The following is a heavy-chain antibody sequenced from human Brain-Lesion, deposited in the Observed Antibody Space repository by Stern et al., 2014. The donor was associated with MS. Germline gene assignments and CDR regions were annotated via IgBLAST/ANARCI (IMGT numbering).Heavy chain of an antibody. D-gene: IGHD1-26*01. J-gene: IGHJ6*02. CDR3: ARDPIVGTTADGMDV. CDR1: GFMFSVYA. V-gene: IGHV3-33*08. CDR2: IWHEGSNK. Sequence: VQLVVYGGDVVPPGRSLRLSCTASGFMFSVYAMHWVRQAPGKGLEGGAIIWHEGSNKYYRDSVKGRFVISRDNSKDTLYLQMDNLTVEDTAVYFCARDPIVGTTADGMDVWGQGTTVAVSS.